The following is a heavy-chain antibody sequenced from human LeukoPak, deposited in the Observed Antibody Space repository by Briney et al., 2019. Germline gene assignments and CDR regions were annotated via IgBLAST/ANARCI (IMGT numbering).Heavy chain of an antibody. Sequence: SETLSLTCTVSGGSISSYYWSWIRQPPGKGLEWIGYIYHSGRTNHSPSLKSRVTISVDTSKNQFSLKLSSVTAADTAVYYCARDQEVVRGVVFYYYGMDVWGQGTTVTVSS. CDR3: ARDQEVVRGVVFYYYGMDV. D-gene: IGHD3-10*01. J-gene: IGHJ6*02. CDR1: GGSISSYY. V-gene: IGHV4-59*01. CDR2: IYHSGRT.